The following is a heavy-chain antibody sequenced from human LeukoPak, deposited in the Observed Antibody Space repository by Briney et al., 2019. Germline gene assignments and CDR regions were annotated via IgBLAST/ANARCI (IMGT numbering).Heavy chain of an antibody. V-gene: IGHV3-7*01. CDR2: IKQDGSDK. CDR1: GFSFSTYW. D-gene: IGHD2-15*01. CDR3: ARDSALRYYFDS. Sequence: PGGSLRLSCAGSGFSFSTYWMSWVRQAPGKGLEWVANIKQDGSDKYYVDSVKGRFTISRDNAKNSVYLQMSSLRAEDTAVYFCARDSALRYYFDSWGQGTLVTVSS. J-gene: IGHJ4*02.